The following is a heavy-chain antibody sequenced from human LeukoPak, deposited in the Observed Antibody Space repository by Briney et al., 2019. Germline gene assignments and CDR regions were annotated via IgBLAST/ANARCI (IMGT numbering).Heavy chain of an antibody. D-gene: IGHD3-22*01. CDR2: IYHSGST. V-gene: IGHV4-38-2*01. Sequence: SETLSLTXAVSGYSISSGYYWGWFRQPPGKGLEWIGSIYHSGSTYYNPSLKSRVTISVDTSKDQFSLKLSSVTAADTAVYYCARNLGYYDSSGYYAVDYWGQGTLVTVSS. CDR3: ARNLGYYDSSGYYAVDY. J-gene: IGHJ4*02. CDR1: GYSISSGYY.